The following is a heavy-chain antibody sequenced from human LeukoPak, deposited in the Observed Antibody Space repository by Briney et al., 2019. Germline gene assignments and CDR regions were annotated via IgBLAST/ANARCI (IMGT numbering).Heavy chain of an antibody. CDR3: ARVFFRSGWPERYMDV. V-gene: IGHV3-48*01. CDR1: GFTFSSYS. Sequence: GGSLRLSCAASGFTFSSYSMNWVRQAPGKGLEWVSYISSSSSTMYYADSVKGRFTISRDNAKNSLYLQMNSLRAEDTAVYYCARVFFRSGWPERYMDVWGKGTTVTVSS. CDR2: ISSSSSTM. J-gene: IGHJ6*03. D-gene: IGHD6-19*01.